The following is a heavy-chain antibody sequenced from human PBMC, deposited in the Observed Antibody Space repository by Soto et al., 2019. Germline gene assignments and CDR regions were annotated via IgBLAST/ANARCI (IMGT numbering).Heavy chain of an antibody. D-gene: IGHD2-8*01. Sequence: QVQLVQSGAEVKKPGSSVKVSCKASGGTFSSYAISWVRQAPGQGLEWMGGIIPIFGTANYAQKFQGRVTITADESTSTAYMELSSLRSEDTAVYYCARDVRGGIVPKENWFDPWGQGTLVTVSS. CDR1: GGTFSSYA. CDR2: IIPIFGTA. CDR3: ARDVRGGIVPKENWFDP. J-gene: IGHJ5*02. V-gene: IGHV1-69*01.